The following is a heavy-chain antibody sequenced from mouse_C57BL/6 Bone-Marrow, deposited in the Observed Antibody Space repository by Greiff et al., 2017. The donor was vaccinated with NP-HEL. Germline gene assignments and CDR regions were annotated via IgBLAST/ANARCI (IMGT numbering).Heavy chain of an antibody. V-gene: IGHV1-74*01. Sequence: QVQLQQPGAELVKPGASVKVSCKASGYTFTSYWMHWVKQRPGQGLEWIGRIHPSDSDTNYNQKFKGKATLTVDKSSSTAYMQLSSLTSEDSAVYCCAIWAFIATVVDWYFDVWGTGTTVTVSS. CDR1: GYTFTSYW. CDR2: IHPSDSDT. J-gene: IGHJ1*03. CDR3: AIWAFIATVVDWYFDV. D-gene: IGHD1-1*01.